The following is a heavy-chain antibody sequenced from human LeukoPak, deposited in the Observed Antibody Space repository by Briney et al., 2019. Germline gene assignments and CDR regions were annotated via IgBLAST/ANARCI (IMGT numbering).Heavy chain of an antibody. V-gene: IGHV4-34*01. CDR1: GGSISSYY. D-gene: IGHD2-15*01. Sequence: SETLSLTCTVSGGSISSYYWSWIRQPPGKGLEWIGEINHSGSTNYNPSLKSRVTISVDTSKNQFSLKLSSVTAADTAVYYCARGGNSFGYWGQGTLVTVSS. CDR2: INHSGST. CDR3: ARGGNSFGY. J-gene: IGHJ4*02.